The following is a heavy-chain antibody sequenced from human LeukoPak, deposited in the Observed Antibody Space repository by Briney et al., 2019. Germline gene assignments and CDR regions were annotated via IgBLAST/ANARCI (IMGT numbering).Heavy chain of an antibody. CDR1: GYTFTGYY. CDR3: ARAEYYYDSSGYYPIDY. Sequence: ASVKVSCKASGYTFTGYYMHWVRQAPGQGLEWMGWINPNSGGTNYAQKFQGRVTMTRDTSISTAYMELSRLRSDDTAVYYCARAEYYYDSSGYYPIDYWGQGTLVTVSS. D-gene: IGHD3-22*01. J-gene: IGHJ4*02. CDR2: INPNSGGT. V-gene: IGHV1-2*02.